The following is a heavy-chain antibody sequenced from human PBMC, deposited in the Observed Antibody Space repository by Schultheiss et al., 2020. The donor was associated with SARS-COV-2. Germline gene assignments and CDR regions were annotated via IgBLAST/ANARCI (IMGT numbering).Heavy chain of an antibody. CDR1: GFTFSSYA. CDR3: ARDLAGEVGAREGDAFDI. CDR2: ISYDGSNK. D-gene: IGHD1-26*01. J-gene: IGHJ3*02. V-gene: IGHV3-30*03. Sequence: GGSLRLSCAASGFTFSSYAMSWVRQAPGKGLEWVAVISYDGSNKYYADSVKGRFTISRDNSKNTLYLQMNSLRVEDTAVYYCARDLAGEVGAREGDAFDIWGQGTMVTVSS.